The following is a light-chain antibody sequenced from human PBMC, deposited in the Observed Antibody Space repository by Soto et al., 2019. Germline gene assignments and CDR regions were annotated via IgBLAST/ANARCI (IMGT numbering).Light chain of an antibody. Sequence: QSALTQPASVSGSPGQSITISCTGTSRDVGGYNYVSWYQQHPGKAPKLMIYDVSNRPSGVSNRFSGSKSGNTASLTISGLQAEDEADYYCSSYTSSSTLYVFGNGTQLTVL. CDR2: DVS. CDR3: SSYTSSSTLYV. CDR1: SRDVGGYNY. V-gene: IGLV2-14*01. J-gene: IGLJ1*01.